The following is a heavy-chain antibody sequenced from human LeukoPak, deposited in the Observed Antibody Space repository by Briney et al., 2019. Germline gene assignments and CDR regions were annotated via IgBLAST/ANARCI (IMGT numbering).Heavy chain of an antibody. D-gene: IGHD3-22*01. CDR2: MYHDGTT. V-gene: IGHV4-38-2*02. J-gene: IGHJ6*02. Sequence: SETLSLTCTVSGYSISSGYYWGWIRQPPGKGLEWIGSMYHDGTTYYNPPLKSRVTISVDTSKNHFSLKLSSVTAADTAVYYCARGRIAKIVVVHSFSYGMDVWGQGTTVTVSS. CDR1: GYSISSGYY. CDR3: ARGRIAKIVVVHSFSYGMDV.